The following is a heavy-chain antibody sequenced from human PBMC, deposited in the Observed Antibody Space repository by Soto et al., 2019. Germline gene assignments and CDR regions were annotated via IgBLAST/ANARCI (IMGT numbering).Heavy chain of an antibody. Sequence: SVKVSCKASGGTFSSYAISWVRQAPGQGVEWMRGIIPIFGTANYAQKFQGRVTITADESTTTAYMELSSLRSEDTAVYYCARDLKRYYDSSGYGYYYYGMDVWGQGTTVTVSS. V-gene: IGHV1-69*13. D-gene: IGHD3-22*01. CDR1: GGTFSSYA. J-gene: IGHJ6*02. CDR3: ARDLKRYYDSSGYGYYYYGMDV. CDR2: IIPIFGTA.